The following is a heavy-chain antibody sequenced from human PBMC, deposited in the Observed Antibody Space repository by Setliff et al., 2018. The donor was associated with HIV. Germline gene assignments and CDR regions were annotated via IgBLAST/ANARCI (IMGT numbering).Heavy chain of an antibody. J-gene: IGHJ2*01. V-gene: IGHV1-69*13. Sequence: SVKVSCKASGGTFRKYPSNWVGQAPGQGLEWMGGVIPIFGSTTFAQKFQGRVTITADESKDTVEMELSSLTSEDTAVYYCARDDHYYDMGSILSDWFFDVWDRGTLVTVSS. CDR3: ARDDHYYDMGSILSDWFFDV. CDR2: VIPIFGST. D-gene: IGHD3-22*01. CDR1: GGTFRKYP.